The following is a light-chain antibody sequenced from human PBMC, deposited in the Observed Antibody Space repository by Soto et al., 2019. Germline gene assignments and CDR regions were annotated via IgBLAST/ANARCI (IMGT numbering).Light chain of an antibody. J-gene: IGLJ1*01. CDR3: SSYRIGSTFF. Sequence: QSALTQPASVSGSPGQAITLSCTGTSSDVGGYDHVSWYQQYPGTVPKLMIYDVSNRPSGVSNRFSGSKSGNTASLTISGLQAEDEADYYCSSYRIGSTFFFGTGTKVTVL. CDR2: DVS. CDR1: SSDVGGYDH. V-gene: IGLV2-14*01.